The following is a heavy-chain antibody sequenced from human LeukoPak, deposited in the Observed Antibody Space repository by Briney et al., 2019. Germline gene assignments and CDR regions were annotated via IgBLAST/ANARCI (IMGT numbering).Heavy chain of an antibody. Sequence: ASVKVSCKASGYTFTSYGISWVRQAPGQGLEWMGWISAYNGNTNYAQKLQGRVTMTTDTSTSTAYMELRSLRSDDTAVYYCARVYCSGTSCYENDYWGQGTLVTVSS. CDR3: ARVYCSGTSCYENDY. D-gene: IGHD2-2*01. CDR2: ISAYNGNT. V-gene: IGHV1-18*01. J-gene: IGHJ4*02. CDR1: GYTFTSYG.